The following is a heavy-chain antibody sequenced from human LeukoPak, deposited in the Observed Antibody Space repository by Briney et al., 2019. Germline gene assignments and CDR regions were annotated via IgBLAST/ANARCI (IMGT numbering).Heavy chain of an antibody. V-gene: IGHV4-34*01. Sequence: PSETLSLTCAVYGGSFSGYYWSWIRQPPGKGLEWIGEINHSGSTNYNPSLKSRVTISVDTSKNQFSLKLSSVTAADTAVYYCARVGAAAAFYFQHWGQGTLVTVSS. J-gene: IGHJ1*01. CDR2: INHSGST. CDR3: ARVGAAAAFYFQH. CDR1: GGSFSGYY. D-gene: IGHD6-13*01.